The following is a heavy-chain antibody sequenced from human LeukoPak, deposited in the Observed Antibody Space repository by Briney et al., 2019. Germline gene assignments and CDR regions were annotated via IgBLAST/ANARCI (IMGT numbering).Heavy chain of an antibody. V-gene: IGHV4-59*01. J-gene: IGHJ6*02. D-gene: IGHD3-16*01. CDR1: GGSISSYY. Sequence: SETLSLTCTVSGGSISSYYWSWIRQPPGKRLEWIGYIYYSGSTNYNPSLKSRVTISVDTSKNQFSLKLSSVTAADTAVYYCARERYDPAAYYYYGMDVWGQGTTVTVSS. CDR2: IYYSGST. CDR3: ARERYDPAAYYYYGMDV.